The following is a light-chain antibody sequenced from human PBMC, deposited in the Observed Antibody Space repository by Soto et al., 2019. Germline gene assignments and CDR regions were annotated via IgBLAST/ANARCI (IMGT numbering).Light chain of an antibody. CDR3: QHYGSSLWT. V-gene: IGKV3-20*01. J-gene: IGKJ1*01. CDR2: GAS. CDR1: QSVSSSY. Sequence: EIGLTQSPGTLSLSPGERATLSCRASQSVSSSYLAWYQQKPGQAPRLLISGASSRATGIPDRFSGSGSGTDFTLTINRLEPEDFAVYFCQHYGSSLWTFGQGTKVDIK.